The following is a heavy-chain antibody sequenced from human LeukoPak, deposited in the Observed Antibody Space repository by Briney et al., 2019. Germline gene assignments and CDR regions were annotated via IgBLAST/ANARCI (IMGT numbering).Heavy chain of an antibody. J-gene: IGHJ4*02. V-gene: IGHV5-51*01. CDR1: GYTFTSYW. CDR2: IYPGDSDT. D-gene: IGHD4-11*01. CDR3: ARQRDYMFDY. Sequence: GESLKISCKGSGYTFTSYWIGWVRQMPGKGLEWMGIIYPGDSDTRYSPSFQGQVTISADKSVGTAYLQGSSLKASDTAMYYCARQRDYMFDYWGQGTLVTVSS.